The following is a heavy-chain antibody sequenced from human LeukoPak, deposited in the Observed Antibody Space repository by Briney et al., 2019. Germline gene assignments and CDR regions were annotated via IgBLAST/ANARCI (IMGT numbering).Heavy chain of an antibody. J-gene: IGHJ4*02. D-gene: IGHD1-1*01. CDR3: AKEIQEQPDYFDY. CDR1: GFTFSSYS. Sequence: PGGSLRLSCAASGFTFSSYSMNWVRQAPGKGLEWVSSISSSSGYIYYADSVKGRFTISRDNAKNSLYLQMNSLRAEDTAAYYCAKEIQEQPDYFDYWGQGTLVTVSS. V-gene: IGHV3-21*04. CDR2: ISSSSGYI.